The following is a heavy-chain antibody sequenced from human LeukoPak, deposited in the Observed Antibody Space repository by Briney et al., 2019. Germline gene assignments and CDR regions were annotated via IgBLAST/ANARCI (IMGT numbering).Heavy chain of an antibody. CDR3: TTGLRAADTN. Sequence: GRSLTLACAASGPTFSNTSMSWVRHPPAKAREWVGPPKSRTDGGTTDYAAPVKGRFTISRDDSKNTLYLQMNSLKTEDTAVYYCTTGLRAADTNWGLGTLVTVSS. D-gene: IGHD6-13*01. CDR2: PKSRTDGGTT. V-gene: IGHV3-15*01. J-gene: IGHJ4*02. CDR1: GPTFSNTS.